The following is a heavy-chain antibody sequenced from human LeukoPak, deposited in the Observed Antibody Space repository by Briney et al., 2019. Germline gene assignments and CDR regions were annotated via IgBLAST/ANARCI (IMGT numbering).Heavy chain of an antibody. D-gene: IGHD2-15*01. CDR2: IREDGTEI. CDR3: ARGVYSIDY. Sequence: GGSLKLSCAASGFTFSSHWMNWVRQAPGEGLEWVANIREDGTEIYYMDSVKGRFTISRDNAKNPLYLQMNSLRAEDTAVYYCARGVYSIDYWGQGTLVTVSS. CDR1: GFTFSSHW. V-gene: IGHV3-7*01. J-gene: IGHJ4*02.